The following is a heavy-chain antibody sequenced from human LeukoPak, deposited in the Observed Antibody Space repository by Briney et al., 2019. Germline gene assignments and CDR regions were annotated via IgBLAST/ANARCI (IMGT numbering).Heavy chain of an antibody. J-gene: IGHJ4*02. V-gene: IGHV3-23*01. CDR1: GFTFSDNY. CDR3: AKDQRFGDLDDY. D-gene: IGHD3-10*01. CDR2: ISGTGVTT. Sequence: GGSLRLSCAASGFTFSDNYMSWIRQAPGKGLEWVSSISGTGVTTYYADSVKGRFAISRDNSKNTLYLQMTSLRAEDTAVYYCAKDQRFGDLDDYRGQGTLVTVSS.